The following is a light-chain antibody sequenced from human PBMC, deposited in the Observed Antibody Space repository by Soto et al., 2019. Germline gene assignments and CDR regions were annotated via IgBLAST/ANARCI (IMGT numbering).Light chain of an antibody. J-gene: IGLJ3*02. CDR1: SCDVGGHNY. CDR2: QVT. CDR3: SSYTSSRIWV. Sequence: QSALTQPASVSGSSGQSITISCTGTSCDVGGHNYVSWYQQYPGKAPKLLIYQVTNRPSGVSNRFSGSKSGNTASLTISGLQAEDEADYYCSSYTSSRIWVFGGGTKLTVL. V-gene: IGLV2-14*01.